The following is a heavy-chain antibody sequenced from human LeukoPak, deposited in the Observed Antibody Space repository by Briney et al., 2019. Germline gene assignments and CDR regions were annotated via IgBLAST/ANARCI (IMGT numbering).Heavy chain of an antibody. CDR2: IYHRGST. CDR1: GYSISSGYY. J-gene: IGHJ4*02. D-gene: IGHD6-6*01. V-gene: IGHV4-38-2*01. CDR3: ARVSGMSIAD. Sequence: PSETLSLTCAVSGYSISSGYYWGWIRQPPGKGLEWIGSIYHRGSTYYNPSLKSRVTISVDMSKNQFSLRLSSMTAAETAVYYCARVSGMSIADWGMGPLVTVSS.